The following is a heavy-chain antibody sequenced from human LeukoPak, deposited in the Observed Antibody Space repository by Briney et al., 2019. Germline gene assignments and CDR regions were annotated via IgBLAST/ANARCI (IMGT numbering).Heavy chain of an antibody. CDR3: ARAAGAAAGNDAFDI. CDR2: INHSGST. V-gene: IGHV4-34*01. CDR1: GGSFSGYY. J-gene: IGHJ3*02. D-gene: IGHD6-13*01. Sequence: SETLSLTCAVYGGSFSGYYWRWIRQPPGQGLEWIGEINHSGSTNYNPSLKSRVTISVDTTKNQFSLKLSSVTAADTAVYYCARAAGAAAGNDAFDIWGQGTMVTVSS.